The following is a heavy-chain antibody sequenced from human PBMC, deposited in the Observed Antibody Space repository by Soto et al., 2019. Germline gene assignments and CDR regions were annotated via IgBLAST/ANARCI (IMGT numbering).Heavy chain of an antibody. CDR2: IYYSGST. D-gene: IGHD3-9*01. J-gene: IGHJ3*02. Sequence: SETLSLTCTVSGGSISSGGYYWSWIRQHPGKGLEWIGYIYYSGSTYYNPSLKSRVTISVDTSKNQFSLKLSSVTAADTAVYYCARVGPQLRYFDWLGDAFDIWGQGTMVTVSS. CDR3: ARVGPQLRYFDWLGDAFDI. CDR1: GGSISSGGYY. V-gene: IGHV4-31*03.